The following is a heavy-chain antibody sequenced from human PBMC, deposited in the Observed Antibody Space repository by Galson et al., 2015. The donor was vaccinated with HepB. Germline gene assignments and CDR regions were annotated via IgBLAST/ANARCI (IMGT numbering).Heavy chain of an antibody. V-gene: IGHV1-24*01. CDR3: ATAGIAAAGTGNYYYYGMDV. Sequence: SCKVSGYTLTELSMHWVRQAPGKGLEWMGGFDPEDGETIYAQKFQGRVTMTEDTSTDIAYMELSSLRSEDTAVYYCATAGIAAAGTGNYYYYGMDVWGQGTTVTVSS. CDR2: FDPEDGET. CDR1: GYTLTELS. J-gene: IGHJ6*02. D-gene: IGHD6-13*01.